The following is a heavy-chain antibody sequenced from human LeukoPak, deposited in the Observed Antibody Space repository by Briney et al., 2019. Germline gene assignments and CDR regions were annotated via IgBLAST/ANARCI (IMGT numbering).Heavy chain of an antibody. CDR2: IKSDGST. CDR1: GFTFSSYW. V-gene: IGHV3-74*01. D-gene: IGHD3-22*01. CDR3: ARAPSEIGGYYPEYFRH. Sequence: GGSLRLSCAASGFTFSSYWMHWVRQAPGKGLVWVSRIKSDGSTRYADSVKGRFTISRDNAKNTVSLQMNSLRAEDTGVYYCARAPSEIGGYYPEYFRHWGQGALVTVS. J-gene: IGHJ1*01.